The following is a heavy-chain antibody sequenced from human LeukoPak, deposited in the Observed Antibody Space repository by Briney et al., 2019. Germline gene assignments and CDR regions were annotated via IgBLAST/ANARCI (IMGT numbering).Heavy chain of an antibody. D-gene: IGHD5-12*01. CDR3: GRPEYIGNNYYFDY. Sequence: GGSLRLSCAASGFTFSDYYMSWIRQAPGKGLEWVSYISSSGGTIYYADSVKGRFTISRDNAKNSLYLQMNSLRAEDTAVYYCGRPEYIGNNYYFDYGGQETRFTFS. J-gene: IGHJ4*02. CDR2: ISSSGGTI. V-gene: IGHV3-11*01. CDR1: GFTFSDYY.